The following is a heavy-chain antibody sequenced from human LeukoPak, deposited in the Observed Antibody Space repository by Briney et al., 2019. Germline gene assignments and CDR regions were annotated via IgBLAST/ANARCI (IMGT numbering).Heavy chain of an antibody. CDR1: GYTFTSYG. J-gene: IGHJ4*02. CDR3: ARDPPEDYCDSSGYYLFDY. D-gene: IGHD3-22*01. Sequence: ASVKVSCKASGYTFTSYGISWVRQAPGQGLEWMGWISAYNGNTNYAQKLQGRVTMTTDTSTSTAYMELRSLRSDDTAVYYCARDPPEDYCDSSGYYLFDYWGQGTLVTVSS. V-gene: IGHV1-18*01. CDR2: ISAYNGNT.